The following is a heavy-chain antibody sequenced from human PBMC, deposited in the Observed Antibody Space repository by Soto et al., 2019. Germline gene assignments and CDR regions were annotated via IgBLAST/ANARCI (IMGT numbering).Heavy chain of an antibody. D-gene: IGHD3-22*01. J-gene: IGHJ4*02. Sequence: GASVKVSCKAFGYTFTTYGLGWVRQAPGQGLNWMGWISTYNGNTKYAERLQGRVTMTTDTTTSTAYMELRSRRSDDTAVYYCARGPTDYYDNSGDYFLDYWGQGTLVTVSS. CDR1: GYTFTTYG. V-gene: IGHV1-18*01. CDR3: ARGPTDYYDNSGDYFLDY. CDR2: ISTYNGNT.